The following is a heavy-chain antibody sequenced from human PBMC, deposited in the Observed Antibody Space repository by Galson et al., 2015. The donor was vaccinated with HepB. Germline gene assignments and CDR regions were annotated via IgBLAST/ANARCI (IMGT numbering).Heavy chain of an antibody. Sequence: SLRLSCAASGFTFSSYGMHWVRQAPGKGLVWVSRITSDGGNTSYADSVKGRFTISRDNSKNTLYLQMNSLRAEDTAVYYCARATTVTTLVYWYFDLWGRGTLVTVSS. V-gene: IGHV3-74*01. J-gene: IGHJ2*01. D-gene: IGHD4-17*01. CDR3: ARATTVTTLVYWYFDL. CDR1: GFTFSSYG. CDR2: ITSDGGNT.